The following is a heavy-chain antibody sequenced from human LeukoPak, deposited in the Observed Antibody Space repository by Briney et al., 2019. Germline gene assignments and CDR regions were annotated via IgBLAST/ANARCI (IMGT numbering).Heavy chain of an antibody. Sequence: PGRSLRLSCAASGITFRTSDMHWVRQAPGKGLEWVAVISYDGSNKYYADSVKGRFTISRDNSKKSLSLQMNSLRAEDAAVYYCARESEAFDIWGRGTMVTVSS. CDR2: ISYDGSNK. V-gene: IGHV3-30-3*01. J-gene: IGHJ3*02. CDR3: ARESEAFDI. CDR1: GITFRTSD.